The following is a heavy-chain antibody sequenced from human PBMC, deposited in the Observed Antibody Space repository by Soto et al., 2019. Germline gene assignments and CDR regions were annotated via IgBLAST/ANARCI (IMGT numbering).Heavy chain of an antibody. CDR3: ARDRRWLQWGASYYFDY. Sequence: GGSLRHSCAASGFTFSSYGMHWVRQATGKGLEWVAVISYDGSNKYYADSVKGRFTISRDNSKNTLYLQMNSLRAEDTAVYYCARDRRWLQWGASYYFDYWGQGTLVTVSS. J-gene: IGHJ4*02. D-gene: IGHD5-12*01. V-gene: IGHV3-30*03. CDR1: GFTFSSYG. CDR2: ISYDGSNK.